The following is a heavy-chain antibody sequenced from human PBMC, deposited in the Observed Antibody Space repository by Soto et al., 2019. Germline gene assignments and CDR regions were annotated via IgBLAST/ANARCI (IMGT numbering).Heavy chain of an antibody. J-gene: IGHJ6*02. D-gene: IGHD5-18*01. CDR3: ARGGRIVDTGIGYYYYHAMDV. Sequence: ASVKVSCKASGYTFTSYYIHWVRQAPGQGLEWMGIFNPTGDTASYAQKLQGRVTMTRDTSTGTAYMELGSLRSDDTAVYYCARGGRIVDTGIGYYYYHAMDVWGQGTTVTVSS. V-gene: IGHV1-46*01. CDR1: GYTFTSYY. CDR2: FNPTGDTA.